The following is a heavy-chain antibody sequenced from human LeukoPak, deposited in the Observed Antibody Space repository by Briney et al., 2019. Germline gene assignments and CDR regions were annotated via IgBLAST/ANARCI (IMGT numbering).Heavy chain of an antibody. V-gene: IGHV3-20*04. CDR3: ARASYDSSGYHYYFDY. D-gene: IGHD3-22*01. CDR2: INWNGGSI. Sequence: GGSLRLSCAASGFTFDDYGMSWVRQAPGKGLEWVSGINWNGGSIGYADSVKGRFTISRDNAKNSLYLQMNSLRAEDTALYYCARASYDSSGYHYYFDYWGQGTLVTVSS. J-gene: IGHJ4*02. CDR1: GFTFDDYG.